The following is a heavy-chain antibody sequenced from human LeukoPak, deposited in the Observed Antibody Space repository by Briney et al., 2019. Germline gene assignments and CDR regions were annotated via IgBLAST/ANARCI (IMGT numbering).Heavy chain of an antibody. Sequence: PSETLSLTCAVSGGSISSSNWWSWVRQPPGKGLEWIGENYHSGTTNYNPSLKSRVTISVDKSKNQFSLKLSSVTAADTAVYYCARGPYYYDSSGYYIPYYGMDVWGQGTTVTVSS. CDR1: GGSISSSNW. CDR2: NYHSGTT. J-gene: IGHJ6*02. CDR3: ARGPYYYDSSGYYIPYYGMDV. V-gene: IGHV4-4*02. D-gene: IGHD3-22*01.